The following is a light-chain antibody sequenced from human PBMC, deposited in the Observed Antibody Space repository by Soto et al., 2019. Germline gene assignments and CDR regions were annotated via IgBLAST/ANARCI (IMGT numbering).Light chain of an antibody. CDR2: DNN. CDR3: GTWDGSLSALL. CDR1: SSNIGNNY. V-gene: IGLV1-51*01. Sequence: QSVLTQPPSVSAAPGQKVTISCSGSSSNIGNNYVSWYQHLPGTAPKLLMYDNNKRPSGIPDRFSGSKSGTSATLGITGLQTGDEADYYCGTWDGSLSALLFGGGTKLTVL. J-gene: IGLJ2*01.